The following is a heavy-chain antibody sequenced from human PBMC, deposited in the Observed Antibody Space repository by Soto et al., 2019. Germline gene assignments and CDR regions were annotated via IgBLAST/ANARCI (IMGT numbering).Heavy chain of an antibody. Sequence: EVQLVESGGGLVKPGGSLRLSCAASGFTFSNYSMNWVRQAPGKGLEWVSCISSSSSYIYYADSVKGRFTISSDNAKNSLLLQMNSRRAEETAVCYCARGVATLHGWYFDLWGRGTLVTVSS. J-gene: IGHJ2*01. CDR2: ISSSSSYI. CDR3: ARGVATLHGWYFDL. CDR1: GFTFSNYS. D-gene: IGHD5-12*01. V-gene: IGHV3-21*01.